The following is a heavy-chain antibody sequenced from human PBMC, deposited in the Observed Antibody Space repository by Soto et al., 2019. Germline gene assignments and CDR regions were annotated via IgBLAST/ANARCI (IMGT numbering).Heavy chain of an antibody. V-gene: IGHV1-69*13. J-gene: IGHJ4*02. CDR3: ARDPEPIYGDYDAVY. Sequence: GASVKVSCKASGGTFSSYAISWVRQAPGQGLEWMGGIIPIFGTANYAQKFQGRVTITADESTSTAYMELSSLRSEDTAVYYCARDPEPIYGDYDAVYWGQGTLVTVS. D-gene: IGHD4-17*01. CDR1: GGTFSSYA. CDR2: IIPIFGTA.